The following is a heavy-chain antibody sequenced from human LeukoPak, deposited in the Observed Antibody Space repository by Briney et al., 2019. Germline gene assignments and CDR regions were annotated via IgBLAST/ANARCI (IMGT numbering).Heavy chain of an antibody. Sequence: PSETLSLTCTVSGGSISSGGYYWSWIRQHPGKGLEWIGYIYYSGSTYYNPSLKSRVTISVDTSKNQFSLKLSSVTAADTAVYYCAGDFGYYDILTGYRDAFDIWGQGTMVTVSS. V-gene: IGHV4-31*03. CDR2: IYYSGST. D-gene: IGHD3-9*01. CDR1: GGSISSGGYY. CDR3: AGDFGYYDILTGYRDAFDI. J-gene: IGHJ3*02.